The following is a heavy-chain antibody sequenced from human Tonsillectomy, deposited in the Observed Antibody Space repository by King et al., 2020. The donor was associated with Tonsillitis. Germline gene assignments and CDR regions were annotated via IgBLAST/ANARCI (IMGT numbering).Heavy chain of an antibody. CDR3: ARVTYDILTGYYVDSFEY. D-gene: IGHD3-9*01. V-gene: IGHV3-21*01. CDR2: ISSDSSYI. J-gene: IGHJ4*02. Sequence: QLVQSGGGLVKPGGSLRLSCAASGFGFSRFSMNWVRQAPGKGLEWVSSISSDSSYIYYADSVKGRFTISRDNAKNSLYLQMNSLRAEDTAVYYCARVTYDILTGYYVDSFEYWGQGTLVTVSS. CDR1: GFGFSRFS.